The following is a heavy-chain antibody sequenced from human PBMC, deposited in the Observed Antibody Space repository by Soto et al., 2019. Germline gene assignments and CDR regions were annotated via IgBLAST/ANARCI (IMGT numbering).Heavy chain of an antibody. D-gene: IGHD2-2*03. V-gene: IGHV3-9*01. CDR2: ISWNSGSI. Sequence: SLRLSCAASGFTFDDYAMHWVRQAPGKGLEWVSGISWNSGSIGYADSVKGRFTISRDNAKNSLYLQMNSLRAEDTALYYCATAPVDIVVVPAAPRYMDVWGKGTTVTVSS. J-gene: IGHJ6*03. CDR1: GFTFDDYA. CDR3: ATAPVDIVVVPAAPRYMDV.